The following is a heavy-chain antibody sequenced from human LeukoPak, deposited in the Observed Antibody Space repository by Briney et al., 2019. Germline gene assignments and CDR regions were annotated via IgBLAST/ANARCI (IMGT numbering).Heavy chain of an antibody. CDR2: IYPDDSDT. CDR3: ARLAYCSNDVCYSNYYYSKDV. D-gene: IGHD2-8*01. J-gene: IGHJ6*03. Sequence: GESLKISCKGSGYSFTSYWIGWVRQMPGKGLEWMGIIYPDDSDTRYSPSFQGQVTISADKSISTAYLQWSSLKASDTAMYYCARLAYCSNDVCYSNYYYSKDVWGKGTTVTVSS. V-gene: IGHV5-51*01. CDR1: GYSFTSYW.